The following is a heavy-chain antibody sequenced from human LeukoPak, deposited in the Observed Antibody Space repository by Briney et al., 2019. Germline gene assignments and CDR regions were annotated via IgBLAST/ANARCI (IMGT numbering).Heavy chain of an antibody. D-gene: IGHD5-18*01. V-gene: IGHV3-48*03. CDR3: AREASGYSYGLDAFDI. J-gene: IGHJ3*02. CDR1: GFTFSNYE. CDR2: ISSSGSSI. Sequence: GGSLRLSCAASGFTFSNYEMNWVRQAPGKGLERVSYISSSGSSIYYADSVKGRFTISRDNAKNSLYLQMNSLRAEDTAVYYCAREASGYSYGLDAFDIWGQGTMVTVSS.